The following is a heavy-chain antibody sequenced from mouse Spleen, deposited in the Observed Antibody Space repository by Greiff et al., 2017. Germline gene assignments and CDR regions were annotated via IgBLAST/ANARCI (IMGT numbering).Heavy chain of an antibody. CDR2: IDPENGDT. CDR1: GFNIKDDY. J-gene: IGHJ3*01. D-gene: IGHD1-1*01. CDR3: TSPLYYGSSYGFAY. V-gene: IGHV14-4*01. Sequence: VQLQQSGAELVRPGASVKLSCTASGFNIKDDYMPWVKQRPEQGLEWIGWIDPENGDTEYASKFQGKATITADTSSNTAYLQLSSLTSEDTAVYYCTSPLYYGSSYGFAYWGQGTLVTVSA.